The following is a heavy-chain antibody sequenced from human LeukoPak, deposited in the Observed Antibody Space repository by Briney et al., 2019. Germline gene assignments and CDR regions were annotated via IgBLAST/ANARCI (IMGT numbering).Heavy chain of an antibody. D-gene: IGHD3-9*01. CDR1: GFTFTNSW. CDR2: INSDGSST. J-gene: IGHJ4*02. CDR3: ARVRYCDY. Sequence: GGSLRLSCTASGFTFTNSWMHWVRQAPGKGLVWVSRINSDGSSTSHADSVKGRFTISRDNAKNTLYLQMNSLRAEDTAVYYCARVRYCDYWGQGTLVTVSS. V-gene: IGHV3-74*01.